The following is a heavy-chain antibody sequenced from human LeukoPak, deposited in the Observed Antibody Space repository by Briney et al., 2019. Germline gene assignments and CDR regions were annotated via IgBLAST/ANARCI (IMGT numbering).Heavy chain of an antibody. J-gene: IGHJ5*02. V-gene: IGHV3-74*01. Sequence: GGSLRLSCAASGFTFSSYWMPWVRQAPGKGLVWVSRINSDGSSTSYADSVKGRFTISRDNAKNTLYLQMNSLRAEDTAVYYCARQAYCGGDCYSSRVGANWFDPWGQGTLVTVSS. CDR1: GFTFSSYW. CDR2: INSDGSST. D-gene: IGHD2-21*02. CDR3: ARQAYCGGDCYSSRVGANWFDP.